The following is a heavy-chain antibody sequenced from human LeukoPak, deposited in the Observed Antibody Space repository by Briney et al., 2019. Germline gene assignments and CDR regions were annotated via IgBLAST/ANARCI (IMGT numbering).Heavy chain of an antibody. D-gene: IGHD2-2*01. Sequence: GGSLRLSCAASGFTFSSYSMNWVRQAPGKGLEWVSSISSSSSNIYYADSVKGRFTISRDNAKNSLYLQMNSLRAEDTAVYYCASRPSRCSSTSCYPFGYWGQGTLVTVSS. CDR1: GFTFSSYS. J-gene: IGHJ4*02. CDR2: ISSSSSNI. CDR3: ASRPSRCSSTSCYPFGY. V-gene: IGHV3-21*01.